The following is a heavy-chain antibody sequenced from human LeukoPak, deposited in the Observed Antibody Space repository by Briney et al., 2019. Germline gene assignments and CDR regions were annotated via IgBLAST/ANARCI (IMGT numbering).Heavy chain of an antibody. D-gene: IGHD3-9*01. Sequence: PGGSLRLSCAASGFTFTSYGMNWVRQAPGKGLEWMACISYDGSNTYYADSLKGRFTISRDNSKNTPYLQMNSLRAEDTAVYYCAKDQSTGYDMLTGTFDYCGQRNLVTVSS. CDR2: ISYDGSNT. CDR3: AKDQSTGYDMLTGTFDY. J-gene: IGHJ4*02. V-gene: IGHV3-30*18. CDR1: GFTFTSYG.